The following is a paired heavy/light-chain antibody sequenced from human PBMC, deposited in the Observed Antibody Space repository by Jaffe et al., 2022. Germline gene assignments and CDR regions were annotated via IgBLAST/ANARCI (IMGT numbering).Heavy chain of an antibody. D-gene: IGHD5-18*01. J-gene: IGHJ3*02. CDR1: GFIFSIYG. CDR2: IRYDGNNK. Sequence: QVQLVESGGGVVQPGGSVRLSCAASGFIFSIYGMHWVRQAPGKGLEWVALIRYDGNNKYYGDSVKGRFTISRDNSKNTLYLQMNSLRAEDTAVYYCAKDLSSYGLHNVFDIWGQGTMVTVSS. V-gene: IGHV3-30*02. CDR3: AKDLSSYGLHNVFDI.
Light chain of an antibody. V-gene: IGLV2-14*03. CDR1: SSDVGGYNF. J-gene: IGLJ3*02. CDR2: DVS. Sequence: QSALTQPASVSGSPGQSITISCTGTSSDVGGYNFVSWYQQHPGKAPKLMIYDVSNRPSGVSNRFSGSKSGNTASLTISGLQAEDEANYYCSSYTSSSIWVFGGGTKLTVL. CDR3: SSYTSSSIWV.